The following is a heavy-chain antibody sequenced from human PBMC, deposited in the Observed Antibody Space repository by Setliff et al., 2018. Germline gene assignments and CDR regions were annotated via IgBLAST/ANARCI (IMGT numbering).Heavy chain of an antibody. D-gene: IGHD3-16*01. CDR1: GGSISSGGYY. Sequence: SETLSLTCTVSGGSISSGGYYWSWIRQHPGKGLEWIEYIYYSGTTYYNASLKSRVSISVDTSKNQFSLKLSSVTAADTAVYYCARDQGSYGYRAFDSWGQGALVTVSS. CDR3: ARDQGSYGYRAFDS. CDR2: IYYSGTT. V-gene: IGHV4-31*03. J-gene: IGHJ4*02.